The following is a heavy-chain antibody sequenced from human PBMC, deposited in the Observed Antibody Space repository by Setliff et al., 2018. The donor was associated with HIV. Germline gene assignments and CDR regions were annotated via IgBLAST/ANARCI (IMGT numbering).Heavy chain of an antibody. CDR1: GGSIRSDSYY. CDR2: IYSSGNT. V-gene: IGHV4-61*02. CDR3: AREPRVRGTLDF. D-gene: IGHD2-15*01. Sequence: PSETLSLTCTVSGGSIRSDSYYWTWIRQPAGEGLEWIGRIYSSGNTNYNPSLESRVTISVDTSKNQLSLKVTSVTAADTAVYYCAREPRVRGTLDFWGQGTLVTVSS. J-gene: IGHJ4*02.